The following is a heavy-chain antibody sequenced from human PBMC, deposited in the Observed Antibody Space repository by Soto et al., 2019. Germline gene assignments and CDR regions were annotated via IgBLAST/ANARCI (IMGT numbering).Heavy chain of an antibody. CDR2: IIPIFGTA. J-gene: IGHJ6*02. Sequence: SVKVSCKASGGTFSTYAISWVRQAPGQGLEWVGGIIPIFGTANYAQKFQGRVTITADESTSTAYMELSSLRSEDTAVYYCARAAYSYGTAYLSYYYGMDVWGQGITVTVSS. D-gene: IGHD5-18*01. V-gene: IGHV1-69*13. CDR3: ARAAYSYGTAYLSYYYGMDV. CDR1: GGTFSTYA.